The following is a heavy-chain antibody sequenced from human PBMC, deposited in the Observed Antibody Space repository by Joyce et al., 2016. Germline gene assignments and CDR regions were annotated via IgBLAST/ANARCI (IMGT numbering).Heavy chain of an antibody. Sequence: QVQLQESGPGLVKPSGTLSLTCAVSGGSISSAHWWSWVRQPPGKGLEWIGEIDLGGSTTYNPSRKSRVTISVDKSKNQLSLKMNSVTAADTAVYYCARNGAYSQDSWGQGTLVTVSS. V-gene: IGHV4-4*02. CDR2: IDLGGST. D-gene: IGHD5-12*01. J-gene: IGHJ5*01. CDR1: GGSISSAHW. CDR3: ARNGAYSQDS.